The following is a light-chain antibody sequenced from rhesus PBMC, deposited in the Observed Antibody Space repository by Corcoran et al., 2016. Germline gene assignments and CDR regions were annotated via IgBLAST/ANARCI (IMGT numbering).Light chain of an antibody. CDR2: KAA. CDR1: QGIRIW. J-gene: IGKJ1*01. Sequence: DIQMTQSPSSLSPSVGDRVTIPCRASQGIRIWLVWHQQKPGKAPKRLIYKAASLQSGVPSRFSGSGSVTDFPLTISSLQPEDFATYSCQQYTSAPPTFGQGTKVDIK. V-gene: IGKV1-21*01. CDR3: QQYTSAPPT.